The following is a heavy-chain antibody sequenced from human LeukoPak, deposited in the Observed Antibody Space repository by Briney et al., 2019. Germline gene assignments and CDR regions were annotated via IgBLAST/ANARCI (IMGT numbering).Heavy chain of an antibody. CDR1: GFTFSNYA. Sequence: GRSLRLSCAASGFTFSNYAMSWVRQAPGKGPEWVSVISGSGGSAYYADSVKGRFTISRDNSKNTLYLQMNSLRAEDTAVYYCAKGSGGNVYYYYYGMDVWGQGTTVTVSS. CDR2: ISGSGGSA. J-gene: IGHJ6*02. D-gene: IGHD4-23*01. V-gene: IGHV3-23*01. CDR3: AKGSGGNVYYYYYGMDV.